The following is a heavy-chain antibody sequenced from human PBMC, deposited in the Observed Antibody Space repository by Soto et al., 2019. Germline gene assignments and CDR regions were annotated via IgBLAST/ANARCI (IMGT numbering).Heavy chain of an antibody. CDR1: GFTFSSYA. CDR3: ARGSRQQLVRVDY. D-gene: IGHD6-13*01. Sequence: QVQLVESGGGVVQPGRSLRLSCAASGFTFSSYAMHWVRQAPGKGLEWVAVISYDGSNKYYADSVKGRFTISRDNSKNTLYLQMNSLRAEDTAVYYCARGSRQQLVRVDYWGQGTLVTVSS. V-gene: IGHV3-30-3*01. J-gene: IGHJ4*02. CDR2: ISYDGSNK.